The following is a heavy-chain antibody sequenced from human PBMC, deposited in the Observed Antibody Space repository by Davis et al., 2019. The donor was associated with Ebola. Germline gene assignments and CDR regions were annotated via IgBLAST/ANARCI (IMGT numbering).Heavy chain of an antibody. V-gene: IGHV3-11*01. D-gene: IGHD2-15*01. CDR2: ISSSGSTI. CDR1: GFTFSDYY. Sequence: GGSLRLSCAASGFTFSDYYMSWIRQAPGKGLEWVSYISSSGSTIYYADSVKGRFTISRDNAKKSLYLQMYSLRDEDTALYYCVRDATRGGDFDYWGQGTLVTVSP. J-gene: IGHJ4*02. CDR3: VRDATRGGDFDY.